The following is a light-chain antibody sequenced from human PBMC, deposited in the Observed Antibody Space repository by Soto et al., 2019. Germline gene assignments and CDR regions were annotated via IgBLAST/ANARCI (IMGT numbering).Light chain of an antibody. CDR1: QSVSSN. V-gene: IGKV3-15*01. CDR2: GAS. Sequence: EIVLTQSPGTLSLSPGERGTLSCRASQSVSSNLAWYQQKPGQAPRLLIYGASTRATGIPARFSGSGSGTEFTLTISSLQSEDFAVYYCQQYNNWPPWTFGQGTKVDI. CDR3: QQYNNWPPWT. J-gene: IGKJ1*01.